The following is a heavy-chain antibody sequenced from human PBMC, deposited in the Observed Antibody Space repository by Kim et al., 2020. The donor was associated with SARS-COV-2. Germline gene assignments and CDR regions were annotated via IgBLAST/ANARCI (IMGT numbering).Heavy chain of an antibody. D-gene: IGHD4-17*01. CDR2: ISGSGGST. J-gene: IGHJ4*02. V-gene: IGHV3-23*01. Sequence: GGSLRLSCAASGFTFSSYAMSWVRQAPGKGLEWVSAISGSGGSTYYADSVKGRFTISRDNSKNTLYLQMNSLRAEDTAVYYCAKTFRAVTTSEVDYWGQGTLVTVSS. CDR1: GFTFSSYA. CDR3: AKTFRAVTTSEVDY.